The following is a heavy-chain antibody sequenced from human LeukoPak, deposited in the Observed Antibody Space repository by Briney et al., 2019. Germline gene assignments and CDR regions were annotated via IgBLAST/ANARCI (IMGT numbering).Heavy chain of an antibody. J-gene: IGHJ4*02. V-gene: IGHV4-39*01. CDR1: GGSISSSSYY. Sequence: SETLSHTCTVSGGSISSSSYYWGWIRQPPGKGREWMGRIYYSGSTYYNPSLNSRVTISVDTSKNQFSLKLSSVTAADTAVYYCASAFSSITIIDLFDYWGQGTLVTVSS. CDR2: IYYSGST. D-gene: IGHD3-3*01. CDR3: ASAFSSITIIDLFDY.